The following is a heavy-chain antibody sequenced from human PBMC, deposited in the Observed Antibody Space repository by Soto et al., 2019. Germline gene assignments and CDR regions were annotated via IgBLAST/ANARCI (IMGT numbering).Heavy chain of an antibody. V-gene: IGHV1-18*01. CDR2: VRGDNGHT. CDR1: GYTFTTHG. D-gene: IGHD2-15*01. J-gene: IGHJ5*02. Sequence: QVQLVQSGAEVKKPGASVKVSCKASGYTFTTHGISWVRQVPGQGLEWMGWVRGDNGHTNYAQTLQGGVTMTTDTSTNTAYIELRSLRSDDTAVYYCARVLGYCRSGTCYREWFDPWGQGTLVSVSS. CDR3: ARVLGYCRSGTCYREWFDP.